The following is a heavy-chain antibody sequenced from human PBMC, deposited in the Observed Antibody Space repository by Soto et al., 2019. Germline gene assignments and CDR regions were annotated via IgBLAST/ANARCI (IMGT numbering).Heavy chain of an antibody. J-gene: IGHJ4*02. CDR2: ISYDGSNK. CDR1: GFTFSSYA. Sequence: GGSLRLSCAASGFTFSSYAMHWVRQAPGKGLEWVAVISYDGSNKYYADSVKGRFTISRDNSKNTLYLQMNGLRAEDTAVYYCARDQKYSSSHYLPPGYWGQGTLVTVSS. V-gene: IGHV3-30-3*01. CDR3: ARDQKYSSSHYLPPGY. D-gene: IGHD6-13*01.